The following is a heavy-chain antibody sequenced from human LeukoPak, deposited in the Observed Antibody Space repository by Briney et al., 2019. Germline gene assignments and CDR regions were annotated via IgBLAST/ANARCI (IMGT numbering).Heavy chain of an antibody. Sequence: PGGSLRLFCAASGFTVTNNYMSWVRQAPGKGLEWVSVIYSDGTTYYADSVKGRFTISRDNSKNTLYLQMNTLRAEDTAVYYCARETAAPYRHFDYWGQGALVTVSS. D-gene: IGHD2-21*02. CDR2: IYSDGTT. CDR1: GFTVTNNY. J-gene: IGHJ4*02. V-gene: IGHV3-66*01. CDR3: ARETAAPYRHFDY.